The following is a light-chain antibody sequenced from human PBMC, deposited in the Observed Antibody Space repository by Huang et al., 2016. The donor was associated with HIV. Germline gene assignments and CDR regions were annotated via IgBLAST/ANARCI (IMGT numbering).Light chain of an antibody. Sequence: EIVLTQSPATLSLSPGERATPSCRASQSVSSYLACYQQKPGQAPRLLIYDAANRATGIPARFSGSGSGTDFTLTISSLEPEDFAVYYCQQRSNWPRTFGQGTKVEIK. CDR1: QSVSSY. CDR2: DAA. V-gene: IGKV3-11*01. J-gene: IGKJ1*01. CDR3: QQRSNWPRT.